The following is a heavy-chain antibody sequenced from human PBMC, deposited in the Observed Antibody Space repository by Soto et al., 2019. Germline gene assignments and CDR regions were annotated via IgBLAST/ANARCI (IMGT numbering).Heavy chain of an antibody. V-gene: IGHV4-34*01. CDR2: INHSGST. CDR1: GGSFSGYY. Sequence: SETLSLTCAVSGGSFSGYYWSWIRQPPGKGLEWIGEINHSGSTNYNPSLKSRVTISVDTSKNQFSLKLSSVTAADTAVYYCARGVYGDFDYWGQGTLVTVSS. D-gene: IGHD1-20*01. CDR3: ARGVYGDFDY. J-gene: IGHJ4*02.